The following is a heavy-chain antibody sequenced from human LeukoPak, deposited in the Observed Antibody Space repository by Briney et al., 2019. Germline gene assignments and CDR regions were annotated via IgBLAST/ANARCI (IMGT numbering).Heavy chain of an antibody. CDR3: ARDYSAASNFWSGYRRPYFDY. CDR2: ISAYNGNT. J-gene: IGHJ4*02. CDR1: GYTFTSLG. V-gene: IGHV1-18*01. D-gene: IGHD3-3*01. Sequence: ASVKVSYKASGYTFTSLGISWVRQAPGQGLEWMGWISAYNGNTNYAQKLQGRVTMTTDTSTSTAYMELRSLRSDDTAVYYCARDYSAASNFWSGYRRPYFDYWGQGTLVTVSS.